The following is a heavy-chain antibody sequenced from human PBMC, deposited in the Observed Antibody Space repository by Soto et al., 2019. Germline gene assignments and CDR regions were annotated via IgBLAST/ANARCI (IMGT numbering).Heavy chain of an antibody. CDR2: IYYSGST. CDR1: DGSISSGDYY. D-gene: IGHD3-3*01. V-gene: IGHV4-30-4*01. Sequence: SETLSLTCTVSDGSISSGDYYWSWIRQPPGKGLEWIGYIYYSGSTYYNPSLKSRVTISVDTSKNQFSLKLSSVTAADTAVYYCARGRVTIFGVVIIDGLDYWGQGTLVTVSS. J-gene: IGHJ4*02. CDR3: ARGRVTIFGVVIIDGLDY.